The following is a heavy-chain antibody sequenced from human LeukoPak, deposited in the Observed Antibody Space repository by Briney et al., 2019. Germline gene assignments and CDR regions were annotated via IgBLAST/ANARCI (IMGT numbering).Heavy chain of an antibody. CDR1: GFTFSSYG. V-gene: IGHV3-33*01. CDR2: IWYDGSNK. D-gene: IGHD2-2*02. Sequence: GRSLRLSCAASGFTFSSYGMHWVRQAPGKGLEWVAVIWYDGSNKYYADSVKGRFTISRDNSENTLYLQMNSLRAEDTAVYYCARACSSTSCYIDYWGQGTLVTVSS. CDR3: ARACSSTSCYIDY. J-gene: IGHJ4*02.